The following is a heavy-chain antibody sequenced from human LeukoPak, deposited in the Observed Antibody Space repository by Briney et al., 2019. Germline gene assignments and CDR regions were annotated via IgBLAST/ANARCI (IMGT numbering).Heavy chain of an antibody. Sequence: RASVKVSCKASGGTFSSYAISWVRQAPGQGLEWMGGIIPIFGTANYAQKFQGRVTITADESTSTAYMELSSLRSEDTAVYYCARGAYGSGSYYGHYYMDVWGKGTTVTVSS. V-gene: IGHV1-69*13. J-gene: IGHJ6*03. CDR2: IIPIFGTA. CDR1: GGTFSSYA. CDR3: ARGAYGSGSYYGHYYMDV. D-gene: IGHD3-10*01.